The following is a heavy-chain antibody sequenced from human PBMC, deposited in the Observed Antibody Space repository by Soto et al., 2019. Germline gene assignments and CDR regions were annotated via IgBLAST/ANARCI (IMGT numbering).Heavy chain of an antibody. CDR1: GFTVSDHY. D-gene: IGHD3-22*01. Sequence: QVQLVESGGGLVKPGGSLRLSCAVSGFTVSDHYMTWIRQAPGKGLEWVSYISGSGTYTNYADSVKGRFIISRDIAQNSLCLQINSLRADDTAVYYCARSSGWRQVVGYKYGLDVWGQGTAVTVSS. CDR2: ISGSGTYT. CDR3: ARSSGWRQVVGYKYGLDV. V-gene: IGHV3-11*06. J-gene: IGHJ6*02.